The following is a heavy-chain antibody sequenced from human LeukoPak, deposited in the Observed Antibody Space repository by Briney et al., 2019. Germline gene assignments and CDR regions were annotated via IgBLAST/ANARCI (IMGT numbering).Heavy chain of an antibody. CDR1: GFTFSSYS. Sequence: PGGSLRLSCAASGFTFSSYSMNWVRQAPGKGLEWVSSISSSSSYIYYADSVKGRFTISRDNAKNSLYLQMNSLRAEDTAVYYCARDPRSTVVTLNYFDYWGQGTLVTVSS. CDR3: ARDPRSTVVTLNYFDY. J-gene: IGHJ4*02. D-gene: IGHD4-23*01. V-gene: IGHV3-21*01. CDR2: ISSSSSYI.